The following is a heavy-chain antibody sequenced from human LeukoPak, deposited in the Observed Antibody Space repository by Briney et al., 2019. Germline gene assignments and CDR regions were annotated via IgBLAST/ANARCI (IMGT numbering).Heavy chain of an antibody. J-gene: IGHJ2*01. D-gene: IGHD3-9*01. V-gene: IGHV4-59*01. CDR2: IYYTGST. CDR1: GVSISDYY. CDR3: ARRTYYDTLTGYNYWYFDL. Sequence: SATLSLTCTVSGVSISDYYWSWVRQPPGKGLEWIGYIYYTGSTDYNPSLKSRVAMSLDTSKNQFSLNLRSVTATDTAVYYCARRTYYDTLTGYNYWYFDLWGRGTLVTVSS.